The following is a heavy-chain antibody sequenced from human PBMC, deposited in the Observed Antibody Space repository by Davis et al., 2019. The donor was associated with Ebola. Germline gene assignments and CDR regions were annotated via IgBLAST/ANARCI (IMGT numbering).Heavy chain of an antibody. J-gene: IGHJ4*02. CDR3: ARDLGYYGSGNTFF. CDR1: GFTFSSYA. V-gene: IGHV3-23*01. Sequence: PGGSLRLSCAAPGFTFSSYAMSWVRQAPGKGLEWVSAISGSGGSTYYADSVKGRFTISRDNSKNTLYLQMNSLRAEDTAVYYCARDLGYYGSGNTFFWGQGTLVTVSS. D-gene: IGHD3-10*01. CDR2: ISGSGGST.